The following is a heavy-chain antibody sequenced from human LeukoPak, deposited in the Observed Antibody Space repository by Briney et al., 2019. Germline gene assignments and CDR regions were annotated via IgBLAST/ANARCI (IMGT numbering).Heavy chain of an antibody. CDR1: GGTFSSYA. J-gene: IGHJ6*03. V-gene: IGHV1-69*01. CDR3: AREVQVVPAATHYYYYYMDV. Sequence: ASVKVSCKASGGTFSSYAISWERQAPGQGLEWMGGIIPIFGTANYAQKFQGRVTITADESTSTAYMELSSLRSEDTAVYYCAREVQVVPAATHYYYYYMDVWGKGTTVTVSS. D-gene: IGHD2-2*01. CDR2: IIPIFGTA.